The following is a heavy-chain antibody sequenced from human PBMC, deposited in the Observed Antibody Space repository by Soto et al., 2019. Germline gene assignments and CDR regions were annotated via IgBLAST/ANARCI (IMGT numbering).Heavy chain of an antibody. D-gene: IGHD4-17*01. Sequence: PGGSLRLSCAASGFTFSTYAMTWFRQAPGKGLEWVSAISASGGSTYYADSVKGRFTISRDNAKNSLYLQMNSLRAEDTAVYYCARGYGNLDYWGQGTLVTVSS. CDR2: ISASGGST. V-gene: IGHV3-23*01. CDR1: GFTFSTYA. CDR3: ARGYGNLDY. J-gene: IGHJ4*02.